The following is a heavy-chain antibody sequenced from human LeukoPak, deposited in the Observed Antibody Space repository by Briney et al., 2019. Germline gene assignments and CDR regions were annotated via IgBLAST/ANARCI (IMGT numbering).Heavy chain of an antibody. J-gene: IGHJ6*03. CDR1: GGTFSSYA. CDR2: IIPIFGTA. V-gene: IGHV1-69*06. Sequence: SVKLSCKASGGTFSSYAITWVRQAPGQGLEWMGGIIPIFGTANYAQKFQGRVTITADKSTSTAYMELSSLSSEDTAVYYCARDSSSWKGGYYYYYMDVWGKGTTVTVSS. CDR3: ARDSSSWKGGYYYYYMDV. D-gene: IGHD6-13*01.